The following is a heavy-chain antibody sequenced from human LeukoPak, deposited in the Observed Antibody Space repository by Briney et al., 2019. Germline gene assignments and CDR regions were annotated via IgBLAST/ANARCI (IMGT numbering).Heavy chain of an antibody. CDR1: GFPFSSYD. J-gene: IGHJ5*02. D-gene: IGHD6-19*01. V-gene: IGHV3-23*01. CDR2: IRPSGDNT. Sequence: GGSLRLSCAASGFPFSSYDMTWVHQAPGRGLEWVSSIRPSGDNTYYGDSVKCRFTISRDNSKNTVYLQMNNMRVDDTAVYYCARVAGWHWFDPWGQGTLVTVSS. CDR3: ARVAGWHWFDP.